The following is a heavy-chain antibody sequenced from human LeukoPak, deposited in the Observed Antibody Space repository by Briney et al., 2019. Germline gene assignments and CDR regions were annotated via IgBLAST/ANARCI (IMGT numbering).Heavy chain of an antibody. CDR1: GFTVSTNY. Sequence: GGSLRLSCAASGFTVSTNYMTWVRQAPGKGLEWVSVIYSRGSTYYADSVKGRFTITRDNSKNTLYLQMNSLRAEDTAVYYCARTSSSWPRYAFDIWGQGTMVTVS. CDR3: ARTSSSWPRYAFDI. V-gene: IGHV3-53*01. CDR2: IYSRGST. D-gene: IGHD6-13*01. J-gene: IGHJ3*02.